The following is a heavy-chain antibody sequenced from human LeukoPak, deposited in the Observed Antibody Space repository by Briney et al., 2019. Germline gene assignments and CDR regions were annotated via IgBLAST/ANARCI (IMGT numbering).Heavy chain of an antibody. J-gene: IGHJ4*02. V-gene: IGHV3-48*03. D-gene: IGHD5-12*01. CDR3: ARELGHSGYGPSPPGSDY. Sequence: GGSLRLSCAASGFTFSSYEMNWVRQAPGKGLEWVSYISGSGRTIDYADSVKGRFTISRDNAKNSLYLQMNSLRAEDTAVYYCARELGHSGYGPSPPGSDYWGQGTLVTVSS. CDR1: GFTFSSYE. CDR2: ISGSGRTI.